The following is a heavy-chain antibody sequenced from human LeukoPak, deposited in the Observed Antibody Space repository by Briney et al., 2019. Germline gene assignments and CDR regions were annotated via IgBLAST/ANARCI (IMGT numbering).Heavy chain of an antibody. CDR1: GDSISNYY. J-gene: IGHJ5*02. CDR3: ARDSLDYFGWFDP. Sequence: PSETLSLTCTVSGDSISNYYWNWIRQPPGKGLEWIGYIYYSGSTNYNPSLKSRVTISVDTSKNQFSLKLSSVTAADTAVYYCARDSLDYFGWFDPWGQGTLVTVSS. D-gene: IGHD3-10*01. V-gene: IGHV4-59*01. CDR2: IYYSGST.